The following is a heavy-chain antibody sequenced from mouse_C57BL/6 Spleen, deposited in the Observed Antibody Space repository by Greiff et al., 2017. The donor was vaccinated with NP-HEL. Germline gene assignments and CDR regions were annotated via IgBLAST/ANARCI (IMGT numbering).Heavy chain of an antibody. J-gene: IGHJ4*01. CDR3: ARGLPGDY. Sequence: EVMLVESGGGLVKPGGSLKLSCAASGFTFSSYAMSWVRQTPEKRLEWVATISDGGSYTYYPDNVKGRFTISRDNAKNNLYLQMSHLKSEDTAMYYCARGLPGDYWGQGTSVTVSS. CDR2: ISDGGSYT. V-gene: IGHV5-4*03. D-gene: IGHD5-5*01. CDR1: GFTFSSYA.